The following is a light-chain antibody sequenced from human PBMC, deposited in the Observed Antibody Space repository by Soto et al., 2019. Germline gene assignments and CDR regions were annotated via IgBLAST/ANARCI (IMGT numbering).Light chain of an antibody. Sequence: DIQMTQSPSTLSASVGDRVTLTCRASQSVSRRLAWSQQRPGKAAKLLIYDTSNFESGVPSRFGGSGSVTEFTLTISRLQPDDFASYYCQQYISYLDTFRQGTGVEIK. CDR2: DTS. V-gene: IGKV1-5*01. J-gene: IGKJ1*01. CDR3: QQYISYLDT. CDR1: QSVSRR.